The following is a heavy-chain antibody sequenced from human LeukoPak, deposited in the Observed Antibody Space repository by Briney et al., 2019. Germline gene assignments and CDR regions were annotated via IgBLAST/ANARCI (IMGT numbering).Heavy chain of an antibody. CDR2: IYTSGST. CDR3: ARVDSSSWYDY. V-gene: IGHV4-61*02. Sequence: SQTLSLTCTVSGGSISSGSYYWSWMRQPAGKGLEWIGRIYTSGSTNYNPSLTSRVTISVDTSKNQFSLKLSSVTAADTAVYYCARVDSSSWYDYWGQGTLVTVSS. J-gene: IGHJ4*02. CDR1: GGSISSGSYY. D-gene: IGHD6-13*01.